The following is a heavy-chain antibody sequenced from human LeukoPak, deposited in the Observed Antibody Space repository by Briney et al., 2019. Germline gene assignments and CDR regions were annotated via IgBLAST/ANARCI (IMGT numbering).Heavy chain of an antibody. CDR2: INSDRSST. CDR1: GFTFSSYW. V-gene: IGHV3-74*01. D-gene: IGHD4-23*01. J-gene: IGHJ4*02. Sequence: GGSLRLSCAAPGFTFSSYWMHCVRQAPGHGLARISRINSDRSSTSYADSVKGRFTISRDNAKNTLSLQMNSLRAEDTAVYYCARSLQYGADSNYYFDFWGQGTLVTVSS. CDR3: ARSLQYGADSNYYFDF.